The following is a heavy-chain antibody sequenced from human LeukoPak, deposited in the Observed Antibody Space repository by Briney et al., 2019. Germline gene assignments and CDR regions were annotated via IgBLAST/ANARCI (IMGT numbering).Heavy chain of an antibody. V-gene: IGHV4-39*01. CDR2: IYYSGST. D-gene: IGHD6-6*01. CDR3: VSRLRAFDY. CDR1: GGSISSSSYY. Sequence: SETLFLTCTVSGGSISSSSYYWGWIRQPPGKGLEWIGSIYYSGSTYYNPSLKSRVTISVDTSKNQFSLKLSSVTAADTAVYYCVSRLRAFDYWGQGTLVTVSS. J-gene: IGHJ4*02.